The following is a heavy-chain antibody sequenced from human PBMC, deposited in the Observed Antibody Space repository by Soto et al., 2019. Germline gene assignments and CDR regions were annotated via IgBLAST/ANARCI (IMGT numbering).Heavy chain of an antibody. J-gene: IGHJ4*02. Sequence: LRLSCASSGFTFRTYTMNWVRQAPGKGLGRVSSINGRSNYKYYTDSVKGRFTISRDNAKTSLYLQMNRLRAEDTAVYYCAREGGIVGGTSAFSCWGLGTRGT. CDR3: AREGGIVGGTSAFSC. D-gene: IGHD1-26*01. CDR1: GFTFRTYT. V-gene: IGHV3-21*01. CDR2: INGRSNYK.